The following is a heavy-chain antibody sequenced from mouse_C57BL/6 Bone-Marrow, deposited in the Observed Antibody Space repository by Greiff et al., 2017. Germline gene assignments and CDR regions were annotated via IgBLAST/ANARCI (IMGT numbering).Heavy chain of an antibody. CDR1: GFNIKDDY. CDR3: TTHSGSSYYFDY. D-gene: IGHD1-1*01. CDR2: IDPENGDT. V-gene: IGHV14-4*01. J-gene: IGHJ2*01. Sequence: VQLQQSGAELVRPGASVKLSCTASGFNIKDDYMHWVKQRPEQGLEWIGWIDPENGDTAYASKFQGKATITADTSSNTAYLQLSSLTSEDTAVYYVTTHSGSSYYFDYWGQGTTLTVSS.